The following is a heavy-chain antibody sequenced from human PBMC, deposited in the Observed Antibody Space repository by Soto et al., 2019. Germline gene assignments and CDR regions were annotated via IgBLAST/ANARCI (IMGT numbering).Heavy chain of an antibody. CDR2: IYYSGST. D-gene: IGHD1-26*01. CDR3: ARQSDPSGSYRLPFQH. CDR1: GGSISSSSYY. Sequence: QLQLQESGPGLVKPSETLSLTCTVSGGSISSSSYYWGWIRQPPGKGLEWIGSIYYSGSTYYNPSLKSRVTISVDTSKNQFSLKLSSVTAADTAVYYCARQSDPSGSYRLPFQHWGQGTLVTVSS. J-gene: IGHJ1*01. V-gene: IGHV4-39*01.